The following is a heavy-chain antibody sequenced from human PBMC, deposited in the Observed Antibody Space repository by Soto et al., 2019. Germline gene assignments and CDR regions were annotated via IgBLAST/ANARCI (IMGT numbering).Heavy chain of an antibody. V-gene: IGHV3-48*02. D-gene: IGHD3-3*01. Sequence: LRLSCAASGFTFSSYGMNRVRQAPGKRLVWVSYISSSSTIYYADSVKGAFTISRGNAKNSVYLQMNSLRDEDTAVYYCARPWGPYGNYDVDYWGQGTPVTVSS. CDR1: GFTFSSYG. CDR3: ARPWGPYGNYDVDY. CDR2: ISSSSTI. J-gene: IGHJ4*02.